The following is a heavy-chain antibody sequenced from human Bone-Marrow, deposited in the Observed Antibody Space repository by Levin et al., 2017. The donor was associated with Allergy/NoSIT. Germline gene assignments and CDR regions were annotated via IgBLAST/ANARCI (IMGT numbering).Heavy chain of an antibody. V-gene: IGHV3-21*01. CDR2: ISSTSTYI. D-gene: IGHD6-19*01. CDR3: AREVLAGTKGASDY. CDR1: GFTFSSYG. Sequence: GGSLRLSCVASGFTFSSYGINWVRQAPGKGLEWVSYISSTSTYIFHADSVKGRFTISRDNAKNSLSLQMNSLRVEDTAVYYCAREVLAGTKGASDYWGQGFLVGVSS. J-gene: IGHJ4*02.